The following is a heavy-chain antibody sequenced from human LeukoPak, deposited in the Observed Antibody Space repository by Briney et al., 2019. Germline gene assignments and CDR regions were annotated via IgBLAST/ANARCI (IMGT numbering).Heavy chain of an antibody. Sequence: GGSLRLSCAASGFTFSDYYMGWIRQAPGKGLECISYISGSTIYTNYADSVKGRFTISRDNAKSSLFLQMNSLRGEDTAVYYCARVTSSGWNFDYWGQGTLVTVSS. CDR1: GFTFSDYY. CDR3: ARVTSSGWNFDY. J-gene: IGHJ4*02. V-gene: IGHV3-11*06. D-gene: IGHD6-19*01. CDR2: ISGSTIYT.